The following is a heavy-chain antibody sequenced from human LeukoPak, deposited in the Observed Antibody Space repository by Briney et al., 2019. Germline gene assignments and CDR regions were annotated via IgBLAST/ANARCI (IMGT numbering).Heavy chain of an antibody. J-gene: IGHJ4*02. Sequence: ASVKVSCKASGYTFTSYGISWVRQAPGQGLEWMGWISAYNGNTNYAQKLQGRVTMTTDTSTSTAYMEPRSLRSDDTAVYYCARDSIAVAGPSPFDHWGQGTLVTLSS. CDR1: GYTFTSYG. CDR2: ISAYNGNT. CDR3: ARDSIAVAGPSPFDH. V-gene: IGHV1-18*01. D-gene: IGHD6-19*01.